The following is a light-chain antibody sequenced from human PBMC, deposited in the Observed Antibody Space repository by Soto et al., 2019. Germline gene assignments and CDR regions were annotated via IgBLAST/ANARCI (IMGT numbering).Light chain of an antibody. V-gene: IGLV2-14*01. J-gene: IGLJ3*02. CDR2: EVN. CDR3: SSYTSSNTLV. Sequence: QSALTQPASVSGSPGQSITISCTGTSSDVGGYNFVSWYQQHPGKAPKLMIYEVNKRPSGGSNRFSGSKSANTASLTISGLQAEDEADYYCSSYTSSNTLVFGGGTKLTVL. CDR1: SSDVGGYNF.